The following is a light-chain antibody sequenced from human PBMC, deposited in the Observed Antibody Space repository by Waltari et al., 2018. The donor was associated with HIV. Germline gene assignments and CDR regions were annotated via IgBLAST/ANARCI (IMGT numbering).Light chain of an antibody. Sequence: QSALTQPASVSGSPGQSISISCTGTSSDVGGYNAVSWYQQHPAKAPKLVILEVSNRPAGVSNRFSGSKSGNGSSLTISGLQAEDEAYYYCSSYTSSDTVVFGGGTKVTVL. CDR2: EVS. CDR3: SSYTSSDTVV. J-gene: IGLJ2*01. V-gene: IGLV2-14*01. CDR1: SSDVGGYNA.